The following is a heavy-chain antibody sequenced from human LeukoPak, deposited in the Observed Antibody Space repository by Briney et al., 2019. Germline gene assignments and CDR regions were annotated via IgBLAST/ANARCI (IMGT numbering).Heavy chain of an antibody. V-gene: IGHV3-23*01. Sequence: GGSLRLSCAASGLTFSSYAIAWVRQAPGKGLEWVSGISSSGGTTYYADSVKGRFSISRDNSKSTLYLQMNSLRAEDTAVYYCAKGPDSSSSFDYWGQGTLVTVSS. J-gene: IGHJ4*02. CDR1: GLTFSSYA. CDR3: AKGPDSSSSFDY. D-gene: IGHD6-6*01. CDR2: ISSSGGTT.